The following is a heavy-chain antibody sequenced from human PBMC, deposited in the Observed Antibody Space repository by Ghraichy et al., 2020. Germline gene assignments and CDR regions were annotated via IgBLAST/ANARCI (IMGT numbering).Heavy chain of an antibody. D-gene: IGHD6-19*01. V-gene: IGHV4-30-4*01. CDR2: IYYSGST. CDR3: ARGKAVAGTLYDY. Sequence: SETLSLTCTVSDGSISRGYYYWTWIRQPPGKGLEWIGYIYYSGSTYYNPSLKSRVSISEDPSTNQFSLKLSSVTAADTAVYYCARGKAVAGTLYDYWGQGTLVTVSS. J-gene: IGHJ4*02. CDR1: DGSISRGYYY.